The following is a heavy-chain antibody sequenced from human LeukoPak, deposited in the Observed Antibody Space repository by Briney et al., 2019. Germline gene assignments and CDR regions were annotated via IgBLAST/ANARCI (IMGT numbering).Heavy chain of an antibody. Sequence: GGSLRLSCAASGFTFSSYAMHWVRQAPGKGLEWVAVISYDGSNKYYADSVKGPFTISRDNSKNTLYLQMNSLRAEDTAVYYCAGDKDFWSGYLNWFDPWGQGTLVTVSS. CDR2: ISYDGSNK. CDR1: GFTFSSYA. J-gene: IGHJ5*02. CDR3: AGDKDFWSGYLNWFDP. V-gene: IGHV3-30*04. D-gene: IGHD3-3*01.